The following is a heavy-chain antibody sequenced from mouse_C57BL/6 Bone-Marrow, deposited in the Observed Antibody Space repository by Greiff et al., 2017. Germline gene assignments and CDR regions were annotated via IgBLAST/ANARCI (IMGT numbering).Heavy chain of an antibody. CDR2: IYPGDGDT. V-gene: IGHV1-80*01. CDR1: GYAFSSYW. J-gene: IGHJ4*01. D-gene: IGHD2-4*01. CDR3: AIYDLDYYAMDY. Sequence: VTLVESGAELVKPGASVKISCKASGYAFSSYWMNWVKQRPGKGLEWIGQIYPGDGDTNYNGKFKGKATLTADKSSSTAYMQLSSLTSEDSAVYFCAIYDLDYYAMDYWGQGTSVTVSS.